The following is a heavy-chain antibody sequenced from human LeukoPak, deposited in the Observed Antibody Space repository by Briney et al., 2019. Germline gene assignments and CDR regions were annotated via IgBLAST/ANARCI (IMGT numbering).Heavy chain of an antibody. CDR1: GYTFTSYG. CDR3: ARDPKYNWNQGGFDY. Sequence: ASVKVSCKASGYTFTSYGISWVRQAPGQGLEWMGWISAYNGNTNYAQKLQGRVTMTTDTSTSTAYMELRSLRSDDTAVYYRARDPKYNWNQGGFDYWGQGTLVTVSS. V-gene: IGHV1-18*01. J-gene: IGHJ4*02. CDR2: ISAYNGNT. D-gene: IGHD1-20*01.